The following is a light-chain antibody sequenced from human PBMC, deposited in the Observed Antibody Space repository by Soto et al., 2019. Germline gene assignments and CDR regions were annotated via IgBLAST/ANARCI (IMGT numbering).Light chain of an antibody. Sequence: DIQLTQSPSFGSASVGDSVTITCRASHVLGNFLAWYQQKPGKAPKLLISSASTLQSGVPSRFSGSGPAAEFSPTICSLLPEECAAYFCQQYNSFWTFGQGATVDIK. J-gene: IGKJ1*01. CDR2: SAS. V-gene: IGKV1-9*01. CDR1: HVLGNF. CDR3: QQYNSFWT.